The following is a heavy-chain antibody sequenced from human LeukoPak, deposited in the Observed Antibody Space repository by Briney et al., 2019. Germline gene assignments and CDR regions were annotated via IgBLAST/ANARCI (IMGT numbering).Heavy chain of an antibody. V-gene: IGHV3-21*01. J-gene: IGHJ4*02. CDR3: ARFGELFYFDY. Sequence: GGSLRLSCAASGFTFSSYSMNRVRQAPGKGLEWVSSISSSSSYIYYADSVKGRFTISRDNAKNSLYLQMNSLRAEDTAVYYCARFGELFYFDYWGQGTLVTVSS. CDR1: GFTFSSYS. CDR2: ISSSSSYI. D-gene: IGHD3-10*01.